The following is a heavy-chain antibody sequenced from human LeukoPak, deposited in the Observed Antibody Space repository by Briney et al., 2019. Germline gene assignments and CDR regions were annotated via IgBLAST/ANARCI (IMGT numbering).Heavy chain of an antibody. D-gene: IGHD6-13*01. CDR2: ISSSSSYI. CDR1: GFSFSNYN. V-gene: IGHV3-21*01. J-gene: IGHJ3*02. Sequence: PWGSLRLSCAASGFSFSNYNMNWVRQAPGKGLEWVSSISSSSSYIYYADPVKGRFTISRDNAKNSLYLQMNSLRAEDTAVYYCAREAAAGSAAFDIWGQGTMVTVSS. CDR3: AREAAAGSAAFDI.